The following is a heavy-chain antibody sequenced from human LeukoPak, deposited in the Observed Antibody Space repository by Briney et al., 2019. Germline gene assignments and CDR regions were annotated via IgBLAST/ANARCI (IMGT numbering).Heavy chain of an antibody. J-gene: IGHJ5*02. V-gene: IGHV3-21*01. CDR1: GFTFSSYS. CDR2: TSSSSSYI. CDR3: ARDPTTVTTYNWFDP. D-gene: IGHD4-17*01. Sequence: GGSLRLSCAASGFTFSSYSMNWVRQAPGKGLEWVSSTSSSSSYIYYADSVKGRFTISRDNAKNSLYLQMNSLRAEDTAVYYCARDPTTVTTYNWFDPWGQGTLVTVSS.